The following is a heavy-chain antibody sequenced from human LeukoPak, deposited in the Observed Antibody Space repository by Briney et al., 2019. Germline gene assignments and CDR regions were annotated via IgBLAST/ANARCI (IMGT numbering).Heavy chain of an antibody. CDR1: GFXFSSYG. CDR2: ISYDGSNK. J-gene: IGHJ4*02. D-gene: IGHD6-13*01. V-gene: IGHV3-30*03. CDR3: ASRGYSRYYFDY. Sequence: GRSLRLSCAASGFXFSSYGIHWVRQAPGKGLKWVAVISYDGSNKYYADSVKGRFTISRDNSKNTLYLQMNSLRAEDTAVYYCASRGYSRYYFDYWGQGTLVTVSS.